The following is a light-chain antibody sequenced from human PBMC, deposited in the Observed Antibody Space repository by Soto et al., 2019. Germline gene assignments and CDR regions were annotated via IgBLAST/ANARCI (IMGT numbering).Light chain of an antibody. CDR2: GAS. CDR1: QSVRSNY. J-gene: IGKJ2*01. CDR3: SHYGSSAYT. Sequence: EIVLTQSPGTLSLSPGERATLSCRASQSVRSNYLAWYQQKPGQAPRLLIYGASSRATGIPDRFSGSGSGTDFSLTISRLESEDLAVYYWSHYGSSAYTFGQGTTLEIK. V-gene: IGKV3-20*01.